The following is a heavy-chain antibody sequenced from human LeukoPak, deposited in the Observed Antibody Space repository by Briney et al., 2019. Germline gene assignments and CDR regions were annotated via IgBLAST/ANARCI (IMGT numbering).Heavy chain of an antibody. CDR3: ARDSARFHYDSSGYYYGDY. Sequence: ASVKVSCKASGYTFTSYGISWVRQAPGHGLEWVGWISAYNGNTNYAQKLQGRVTMTTDTSTSTAYMELRSLRSDDTAVYYCARDSARFHYDSSGYYYGDYWGQGTLVTVSS. CDR2: ISAYNGNT. CDR1: GYTFTSYG. J-gene: IGHJ4*02. D-gene: IGHD3-22*01. V-gene: IGHV1-18*01.